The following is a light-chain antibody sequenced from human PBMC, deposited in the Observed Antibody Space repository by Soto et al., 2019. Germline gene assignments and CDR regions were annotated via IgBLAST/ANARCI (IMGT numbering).Light chain of an antibody. J-gene: IGKJ1*01. Sequence: EIVMTQSPATLSVSPGERATLSCRASQSISSNLAWYQQKPGQAPRLLLYGASTRATGIPARFSGSGSGTEFTLTISSLQSEDFAVYYCQQYNNWPWTFGLGTKVEIK. V-gene: IGKV3-15*01. CDR1: QSISSN. CDR2: GAS. CDR3: QQYNNWPWT.